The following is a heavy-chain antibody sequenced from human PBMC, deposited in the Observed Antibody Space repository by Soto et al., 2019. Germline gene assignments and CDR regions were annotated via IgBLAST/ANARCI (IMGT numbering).Heavy chain of an antibody. V-gene: IGHV3-33*01. D-gene: IGHD6-13*01. Sequence: SLRISCEASRFTFSSYGMHRVLQAPGKGLEWVAVIWYDGSNKYYADSVKGRFTISRDNSKNTLYLQMNSLRAEDTAVYYCAREYSSSWCLEYWGQGTLVTVSS. J-gene: IGHJ4*02. CDR2: IWYDGSNK. CDR1: RFTFSSYG. CDR3: AREYSSSWCLEY.